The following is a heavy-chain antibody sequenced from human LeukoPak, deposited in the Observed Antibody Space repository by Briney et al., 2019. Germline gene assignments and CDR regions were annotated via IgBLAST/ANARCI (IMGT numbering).Heavy chain of an antibody. CDR2: ISYDGSNK. CDR1: GFTFSSYG. Sequence: PGGSLRLSCAASGFTFSSYGMHWVRQAPGKGLEWVAVISYDGSNKYYADSVKGRFTISRDNSKNTLYLQMNSLRAAETAVYYCAKDPEYYYDSSGYFLDYWGQGTLVTVSS. CDR3: AKDPEYYYDSSGYFLDY. V-gene: IGHV3-30*18. J-gene: IGHJ4*02. D-gene: IGHD3-22*01.